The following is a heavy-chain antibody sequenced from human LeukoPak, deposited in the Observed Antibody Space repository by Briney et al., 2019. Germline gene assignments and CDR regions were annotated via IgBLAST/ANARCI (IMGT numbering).Heavy chain of an antibody. Sequence: SETLSLTCTVSGGSITTGFYYWSWIRQPAGKGLEWIGRIYTSGSTNYNPSLKSRVTMSVDTSKSQFSLNLKSMTAADTAVYYCARGPGELTGESFDFWGQGTLVTVSS. CDR2: IYTSGST. CDR1: GGSITTGFYY. J-gene: IGHJ4*02. CDR3: ARGPGELTGESFDF. V-gene: IGHV4-61*02. D-gene: IGHD3-9*01.